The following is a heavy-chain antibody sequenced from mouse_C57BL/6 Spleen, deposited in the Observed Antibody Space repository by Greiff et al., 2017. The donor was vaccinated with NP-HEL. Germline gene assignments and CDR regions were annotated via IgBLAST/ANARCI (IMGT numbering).Heavy chain of an antibody. V-gene: IGHV1-55*01. D-gene: IGHD2-1*01. CDR1: GYTFTSYW. Sequence: QVQLKEPGAELVKPGASVKMSCKASGYTFTSYWITWVKQRPGQGLEWIGDIYPGSGSTNYNEKFKSKATLTVDTSSSTAYMQLSSLTSEDSAVYYCARKDGNSDYWGQGTTLTVSS. CDR3: ARKDGNSDY. CDR2: IYPGSGST. J-gene: IGHJ2*01.